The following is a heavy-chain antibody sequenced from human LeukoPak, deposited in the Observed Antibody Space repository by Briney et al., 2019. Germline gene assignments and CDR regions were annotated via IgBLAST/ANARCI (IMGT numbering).Heavy chain of an antibody. CDR1: GFTFSNFA. Sequence: PGGSLRLSCSASGFTFSNFAMHWVRQAPGKGLEYVSSISVNGGNTYYADSVKGRFTISRANSKNTLSLQMSSLRLEDTAIYYCVKSRGPLVRGYHFDYWGQGTLVTVSS. V-gene: IGHV3-64D*06. D-gene: IGHD3-10*01. CDR3: VKSRGPLVRGYHFDY. CDR2: ISVNGGNT. J-gene: IGHJ4*02.